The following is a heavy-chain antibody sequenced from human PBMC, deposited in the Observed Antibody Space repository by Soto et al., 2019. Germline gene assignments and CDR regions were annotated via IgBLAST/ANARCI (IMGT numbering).Heavy chain of an antibody. D-gene: IGHD3-3*01. J-gene: IGHJ4*02. CDR1: GFTFSSYA. Sequence: PGGSLRLSCAASGFTFSSYAMSWVRQAPGKGLEWVSAISGSGGSTYYADSVKGRFTISRDNSKNTLYLQMNSLRAEDTAVYYCAKDGHYYYDFWSGYYRDNYFDYWGQGTLVTVSS. CDR3: AKDGHYYYDFWSGYYRDNYFDY. V-gene: IGHV3-23*01. CDR2: ISGSGGST.